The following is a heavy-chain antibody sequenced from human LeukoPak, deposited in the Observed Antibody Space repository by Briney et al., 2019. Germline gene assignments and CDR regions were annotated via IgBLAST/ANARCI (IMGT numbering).Heavy chain of an antibody. V-gene: IGHV3-21*01. CDR2: ISSRSSYI. CDR1: GFTFSSYS. Sequence: GGSLRLSCAASGFTFSSYSMNWVRQAPGKGLEWVSSISSRSSYIYNTDSVKGRFTISRDNAKNSLYLQMNSLRAEDTAVYYCTRDRDDDSSGSIDDAFDIWGQGTMVTVSS. J-gene: IGHJ3*02. CDR3: TRDRDDDSSGSIDDAFDI. D-gene: IGHD3-22*01.